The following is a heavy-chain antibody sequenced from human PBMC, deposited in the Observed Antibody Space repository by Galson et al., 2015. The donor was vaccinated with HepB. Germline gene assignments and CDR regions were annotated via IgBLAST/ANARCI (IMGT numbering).Heavy chain of an antibody. D-gene: IGHD3-16*02. Sequence: TLSLTCAVYGGSFSGYYWSWIRQPPGKGLEWIGEINHSGSTNYNPSLKSRVTISVDTSKNQFSLKLSFVTAADTAVYYCARGGDDYVWGSYRYFDYWGQGTLVTVSS. CDR1: GGSFSGYY. CDR3: ARGGDDYVWGSYRYFDY. V-gene: IGHV4-34*09. J-gene: IGHJ4*02. CDR2: INHSGST.